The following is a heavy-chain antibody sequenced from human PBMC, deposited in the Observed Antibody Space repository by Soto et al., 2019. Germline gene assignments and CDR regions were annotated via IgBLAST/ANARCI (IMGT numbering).Heavy chain of an antibody. V-gene: IGHV1-46*03. D-gene: IGHD4-4*01. J-gene: IGHJ4*02. CDR3: ARVTSPYSNSWTYDY. Sequence: ASVKVSCKASGYTFTVYYIHWVRQAPGQGLERKGIINPSGGCTSHTQKFQGRVTITRDTSSSTVYMELSSLRSEDTATYYCARVTSPYSNSWTYDYWGQGTLVTVS. CDR1: GYTFTVYY. CDR2: INPSGGCT.